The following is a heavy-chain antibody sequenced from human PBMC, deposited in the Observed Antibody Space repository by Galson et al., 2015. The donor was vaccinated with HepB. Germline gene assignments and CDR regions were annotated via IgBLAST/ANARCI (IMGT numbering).Heavy chain of an antibody. Sequence: SLRLSCAASTFIFSTYSMNWVRQAPGKGLEWVSYISSSSTTIYYADSVKGRFTISRDNAKNSLYLQMNSLRAKDTAVYYCARERAAGDSGTFEIWGQGTAVTVSS. CDR3: ARERAAGDSGTFEI. J-gene: IGHJ3*02. CDR2: ISSSSTTI. D-gene: IGHD7-27*01. CDR1: TFIFSTYS. V-gene: IGHV3-48*04.